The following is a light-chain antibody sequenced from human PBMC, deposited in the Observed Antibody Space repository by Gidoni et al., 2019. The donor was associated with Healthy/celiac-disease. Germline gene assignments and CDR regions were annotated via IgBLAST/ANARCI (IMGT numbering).Light chain of an antibody. CDR2: GAS. J-gene: IGKJ1*01. Sequence: EIVLTQSPGTLSLSPEERATLSCRASQSVSSSYVAWYQQKPGHAPRLLIYGASSRATGLPDRCSGSGSGTDFTLTISRLEPEDCAVYYCQQYGSSKGTFGQGTKVEIK. CDR3: QQYGSSKGT. CDR1: QSVSSSY. V-gene: IGKV3-20*01.